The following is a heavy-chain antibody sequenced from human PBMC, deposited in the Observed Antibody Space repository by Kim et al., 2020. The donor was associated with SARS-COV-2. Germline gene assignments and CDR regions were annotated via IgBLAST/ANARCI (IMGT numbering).Heavy chain of an antibody. CDR3: ARGVNMMVLLAWFDP. V-gene: IGHV1-3*01. J-gene: IGHJ5*02. CDR2: INAGNGNT. CDR1: GYTFTSYA. Sequence: ASVKVSCKASGYTFTSYAMHWVRQAPGQRLEWMGWINAGNGNTKYSQKFQGRVTITRDTSASTAYMELGSLRSEDTAVYYCARGVNMMVLLAWFDPWGQGTLVTVSS. D-gene: IGHD3-10*01.